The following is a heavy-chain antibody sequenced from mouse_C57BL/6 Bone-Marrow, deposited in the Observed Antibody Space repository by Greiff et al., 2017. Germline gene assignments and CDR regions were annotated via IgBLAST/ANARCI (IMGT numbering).Heavy chain of an antibody. D-gene: IGHD2-5*01. V-gene: IGHV2-9-1*01. Sequence: VKLVESGPGLVAPSQSLSITCTVSGFSLTSYAISWVRQPPGKGLAWLGVIWTGGGTTYNSALKSRLSISNDNSKRQVFLNMNSLQTDDTAWYYGARYYSNYGLFAYWGQGTLVTVSA. J-gene: IGHJ3*01. CDR3: ARYYSNYGLFAY. CDR2: IWTGGGT. CDR1: GFSLTSYA.